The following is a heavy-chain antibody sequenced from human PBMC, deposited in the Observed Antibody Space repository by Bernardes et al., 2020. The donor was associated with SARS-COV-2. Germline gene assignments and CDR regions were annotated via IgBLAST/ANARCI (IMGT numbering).Heavy chain of an antibody. CDR3: GRLGTAGSYYSYFDF. CDR2: IYPGDSDT. Sequence: SLKISCKVSGYSFTNYWIGWVRQMPGKGLEWMGIIYPGDSDTRYSPSFQGQVSISADKSITTAYLQWTSLKASDTAMYYCGRLGTAGSYYSYFDFWGQGTLITVSS. J-gene: IGHJ4*02. V-gene: IGHV5-51*01. CDR1: GYSFTNYW. D-gene: IGHD3-10*01.